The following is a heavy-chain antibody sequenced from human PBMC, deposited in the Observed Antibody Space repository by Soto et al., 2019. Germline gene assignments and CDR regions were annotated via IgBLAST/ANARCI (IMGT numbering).Heavy chain of an antibody. CDR2: TYYSGRT. CDR3: AREKVRYYDFWSGPRYFDY. J-gene: IGHJ4*02. V-gene: IGHV4-39*02. Sequence: PSETLSLTCTVSGGSISGSTYYWGWIRQPPGKGLEYIGSTYYSGRTYYNTSLKSRVTVSVDTSKNQFSLNLNSETAADTAVYYCAREKVRYYDFWSGPRYFDYWGQGTLVTVSS. CDR1: GGSISGSTYY. D-gene: IGHD3-3*01.